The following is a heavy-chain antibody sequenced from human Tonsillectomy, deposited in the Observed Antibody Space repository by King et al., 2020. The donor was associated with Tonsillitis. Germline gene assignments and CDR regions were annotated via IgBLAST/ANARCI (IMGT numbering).Heavy chain of an antibody. CDR1: GGSISSSSYY. V-gene: IGHV4-39*01. Sequence: QLQESGPGLVKPSETLSLTCTVSGGSISSSSYYWGWIRQPPGKGLEWIGSIYYSGSTYYNPSLKSRVTISVDTSKNQFSLKLSSVTAADTAVYYCARHMYSSQYCYFDLWGRGTLVTVSS. CDR3: ARHMYSSQYCYFDL. CDR2: IYYSGST. J-gene: IGHJ2*01. D-gene: IGHD6-13*01.